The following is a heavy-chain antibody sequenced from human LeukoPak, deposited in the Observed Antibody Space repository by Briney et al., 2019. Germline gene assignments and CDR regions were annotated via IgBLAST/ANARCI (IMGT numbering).Heavy chain of an antibody. CDR3: ANPTYSGSYGGVY. Sequence: GASLRLSCAASGFTFSSDAMSWVRQAPGKGLEWVSAISGSGGSTYYADSVKGRFTISRDNYKNTLYLQMNSLRAEDTAVYYCANPTYSGSYGGVYWGQGTLVTVSS. J-gene: IGHJ4*02. CDR2: ISGSGGST. V-gene: IGHV3-23*01. D-gene: IGHD1-26*01. CDR1: GFTFSSDA.